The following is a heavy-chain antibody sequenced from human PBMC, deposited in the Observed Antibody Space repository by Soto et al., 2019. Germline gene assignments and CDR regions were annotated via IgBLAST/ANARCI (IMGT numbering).Heavy chain of an antibody. CDR2: INPNSGGT. Sequence: ASVKVSCKASGYTFTGYYMHWVRQAPGQGLEWMGWINPNSGGTNYAQKFQGWVTMTRDASISTAYMELSRLRSDDTAVYYCATALFSSSWYYFDYWGQGTLVTVSS. D-gene: IGHD6-13*01. J-gene: IGHJ4*02. V-gene: IGHV1-2*04. CDR3: ATALFSSSWYYFDY. CDR1: GYTFTGYY.